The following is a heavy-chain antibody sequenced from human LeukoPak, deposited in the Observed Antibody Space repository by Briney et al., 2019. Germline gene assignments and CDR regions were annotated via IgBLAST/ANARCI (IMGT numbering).Heavy chain of an antibody. V-gene: IGHV1-2*02. J-gene: IGHJ6*03. CDR3: ARSDQLLYYYYYMDV. Sequence: GASVKVSCKASGYTFTGYYMHWVRQAPGQGLEWMGWINPNSGGTNYAQKFQGRVTMTRDTSISTAYMGLSRLRSDDTAVYYCARSDQLLYYYYYMDVWGKGTTVTVSS. CDR2: INPNSGGT. CDR1: GYTFTGYY. D-gene: IGHD2-2*01.